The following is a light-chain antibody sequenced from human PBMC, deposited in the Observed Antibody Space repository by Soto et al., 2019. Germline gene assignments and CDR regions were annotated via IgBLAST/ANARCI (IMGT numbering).Light chain of an antibody. Sequence: EIVLTESPGPLSLSPGERATLTCRASQSVTSRSLIWYQQKPGQAPRLLIYDASTRATGIPARFSGSGSGTDFTLTISSLQPEDFATYYCQQSYSTPLTFGGGTKVDI. J-gene: IGKJ4*01. CDR2: DAS. CDR1: QSVTSRS. CDR3: QQSYSTPLT. V-gene: IGKV3D-7*01.